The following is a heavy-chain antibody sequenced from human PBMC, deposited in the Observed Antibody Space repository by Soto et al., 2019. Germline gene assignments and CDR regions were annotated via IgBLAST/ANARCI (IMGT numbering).Heavy chain of an antibody. Sequence: EVQLLESGGGLVQPGGSLRLSCAASGFTFSSYAMSWVRQAPGKGLEWVSAISGSGGSTYYADSVKGRFTISRDNSKNTLYLQMDSLRGEDTAVYYCAKTYYYDSSGYYFDYWGQGTMVTVSS. J-gene: IGHJ4*02. CDR2: ISGSGGST. V-gene: IGHV3-23*01. CDR3: AKTYYYDSSGYYFDY. D-gene: IGHD3-22*01. CDR1: GFTFSSYA.